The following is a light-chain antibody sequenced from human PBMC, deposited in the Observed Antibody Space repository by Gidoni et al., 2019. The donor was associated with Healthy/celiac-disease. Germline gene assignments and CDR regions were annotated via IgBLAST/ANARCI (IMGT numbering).Light chain of an antibody. CDR3: QQYDSYPWT. J-gene: IGKJ1*01. V-gene: IGKV1-5*01. CDR1: QSISSW. Sequence: DIPMTQSPSTLSASVGDRVTITCRASQSISSWLAWYQQKPGKAPKLLIYGASSVEIGVPSRFSGSGSGTEFTLTISSLQPDDFATYYCQQYDSYPWTFGQGTKVEIK. CDR2: GAS.